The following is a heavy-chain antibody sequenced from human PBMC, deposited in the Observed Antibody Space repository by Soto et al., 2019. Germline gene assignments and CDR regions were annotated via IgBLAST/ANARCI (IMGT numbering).Heavy chain of an antibody. Sequence: QLQLQESGPGLVKPSETLSLTCTVSGGSISSSSYYWGWIRQPPGKGLEWIGSIYYSGSTYYNPALKSRVTMSVDTSENQFSLKLRSVTAADPAVYYCARQIFGATICGVVTTWGQGTLVTASS. J-gene: IGHJ1*01. V-gene: IGHV4-39*01. D-gene: IGHD3-3*01. CDR1: GGSISSSSYY. CDR3: ARQIFGATICGVVTT. CDR2: IYYSGST.